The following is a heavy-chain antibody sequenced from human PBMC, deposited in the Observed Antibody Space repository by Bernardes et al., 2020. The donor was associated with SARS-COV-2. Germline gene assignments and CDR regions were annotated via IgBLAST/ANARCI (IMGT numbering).Heavy chain of an antibody. V-gene: IGHV3-23*01. CDR3: AKDLPADSSHFNGMDV. J-gene: IGHJ6*02. CDR1: GFTLSSFA. CDR2: ISASGGNT. Sequence: GGSLRLSCEASGFTLSSFAMSWVRQAPGKGLEWVSAISASGGNTYYADSVKGHFTISRDNSRDTLFLQMNSLRVEDTAVYYCAKDLPADSSHFNGMDVWGQGTTVTVSS. D-gene: IGHD4-4*01.